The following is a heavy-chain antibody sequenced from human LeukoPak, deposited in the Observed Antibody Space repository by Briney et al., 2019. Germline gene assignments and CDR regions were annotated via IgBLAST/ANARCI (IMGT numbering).Heavy chain of an antibody. V-gene: IGHV3-33*01. CDR2: IWYDGSNK. D-gene: IGHD3-10*01. CDR1: GFHFSTYG. Sequence: PGGSLRLSCAASGFHFSTYGMHWVRQAPGKGLEWVGVIWYDGSNKIYAESVKGRFTISRDNSKNTLYLQMNSLRAEDTAVYYCARDSTDGSGIGPSGYWGQGTLVTVSS. J-gene: IGHJ4*02. CDR3: ARDSTDGSGIGPSGY.